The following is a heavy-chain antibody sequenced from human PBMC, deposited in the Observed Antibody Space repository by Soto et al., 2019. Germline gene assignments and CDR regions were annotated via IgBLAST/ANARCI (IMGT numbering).Heavy chain of an antibody. Sequence: GGSLRLSCAASGFTFSSYGMHWVRQAPGKGLEWVAVISYDGSNKYYADSVKGRFTISRDNSKNTLYLQMNSLRAEDTAVYYCAKDTYYDSSGYYLYYYYYYGMDVWGQGTTVTVSS. CDR3: AKDTYYDSSGYYLYYYYYYGMDV. V-gene: IGHV3-30*18. D-gene: IGHD3-22*01. J-gene: IGHJ6*02. CDR1: GFTFSSYG. CDR2: ISYDGSNK.